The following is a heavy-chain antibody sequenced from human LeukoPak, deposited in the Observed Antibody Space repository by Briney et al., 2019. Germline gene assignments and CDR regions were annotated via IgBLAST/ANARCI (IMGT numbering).Heavy chain of an antibody. Sequence: GESLKISCQLSGYTFGTYWIGWVRQMPGKGLEWMGIIHLRDSLTYYSPSWQGQVIISDDKSISTAYLQWNSLTASDSGIYYCASARDGNFYWDYWAQGTLVTVVS. V-gene: IGHV5-51*01. D-gene: IGHD3-9*01. CDR2: IHLRDSLT. CDR3: ASARDGNFYWDY. J-gene: IGHJ4*02. CDR1: GYTFGTYW.